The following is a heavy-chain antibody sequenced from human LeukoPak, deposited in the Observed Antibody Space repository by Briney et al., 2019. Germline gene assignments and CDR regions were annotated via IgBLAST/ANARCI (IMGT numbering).Heavy chain of an antibody. CDR2: IWYDGSNI. V-gene: IGHV3-33*08. CDR3: ARARNNYDSSGFSALDY. CDR1: GFAFSTYS. Sequence: SGGSLTLPCAASGFAFSTYSMHWLRQAPGKGLEWVAVIWYDGSNIYYTESVKGRFTISRDNSKNTLYLQMNSLRAEDTAVYYCARARNNYDSSGFSALDYWGQGTLVTVSS. D-gene: IGHD3-22*01. J-gene: IGHJ4*02.